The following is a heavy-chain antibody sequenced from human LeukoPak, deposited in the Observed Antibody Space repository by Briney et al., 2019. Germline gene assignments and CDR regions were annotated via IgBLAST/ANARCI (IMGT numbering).Heavy chain of an antibody. V-gene: IGHV3-74*01. CDR2: INSDGSST. Sequence: PGGSLRLSCAASGFTFSSYWMHWVRQAPGKGLGWVSRINSDGSSTSYADSVKGRFTISRDNAKNTLYLQMNSLRAEDTAVYYCAREREAGYAFDIWGQGTMVTVSS. J-gene: IGHJ3*02. D-gene: IGHD1-14*01. CDR1: GFTFSSYW. CDR3: AREREAGYAFDI.